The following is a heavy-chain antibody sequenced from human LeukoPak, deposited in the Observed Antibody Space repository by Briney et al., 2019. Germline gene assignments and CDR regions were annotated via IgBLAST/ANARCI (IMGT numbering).Heavy chain of an antibody. V-gene: IGHV1-69*01. D-gene: IGHD1-26*01. CDR1: GGTFSSYA. CDR2: IIPIFGTA. J-gene: IGHJ4*02. Sequence: GASVKVSCKASGGTFSSYAISWVRQAPGQGLDWMGGIIPIFGTANYAQKFQGRVTITADESTSTAYMELSSLRSEDTAVYYCARESGSPTGLPLDYWGQGTLVTVSS. CDR3: ARESGSPTGLPLDY.